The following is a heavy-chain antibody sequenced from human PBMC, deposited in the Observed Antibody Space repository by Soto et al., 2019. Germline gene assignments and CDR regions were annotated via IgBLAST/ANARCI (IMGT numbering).Heavy chain of an antibody. J-gene: IGHJ3*02. CDR3: ARDALYYDILTGQAPTAAFDI. V-gene: IGHV4-59*01. CDR1: GGSISSYY. CDR2: IYYSGST. Sequence: SATLSLTCTVSGGSISSYYWSWIRQPPGKGLEWIGYIYYSGSTNYNPSLKSRVTISVDTSKNQFSLKLSSVTAADTAVYYCARDALYYDILTGQAPTAAFDIWGQGTMVTVSS. D-gene: IGHD3-9*01.